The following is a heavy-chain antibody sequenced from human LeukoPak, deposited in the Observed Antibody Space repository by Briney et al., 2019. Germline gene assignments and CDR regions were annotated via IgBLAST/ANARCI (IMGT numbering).Heavy chain of an antibody. J-gene: IGHJ5*02. CDR3: ARIVRVTDAWFDP. CDR1: GYTFTNYG. Sequence: GASVKVSCKTSGYTFTNYGISWVRQAPGQGLEWMGWISAYNGNTNYAQKLQGRVTMTTDTSTSTAYMELRSLRSDDTAVYYCARIVRVTDAWFDPWGQGTLVTVSS. V-gene: IGHV1-18*01. CDR2: ISAYNGNT. D-gene: IGHD2-21*02.